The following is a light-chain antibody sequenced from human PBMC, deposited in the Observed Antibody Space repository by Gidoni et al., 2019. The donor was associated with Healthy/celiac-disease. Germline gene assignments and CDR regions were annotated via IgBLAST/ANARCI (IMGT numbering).Light chain of an antibody. CDR3: QQSYSTPYT. CDR1: QSISSY. J-gene: IGKJ2*01. CDR2: AAS. V-gene: IGKV1-39*01. Sequence: IQKTQSAASLSASVGDRVTITCRARQSISSYLNWYQQKPGKAPKLLIYAASSLQSGVPSRFSGSGSVTDFTLTISSLQPEDFATYYCQQSYSTPYTFGQGTKLEIK.